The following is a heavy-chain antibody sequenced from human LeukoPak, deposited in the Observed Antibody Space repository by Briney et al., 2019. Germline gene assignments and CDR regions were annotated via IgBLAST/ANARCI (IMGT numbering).Heavy chain of an antibody. CDR3: ARGPVAGGFDY. CDR1: GGSISSSSYY. CDR2: IYYSGST. Sequence: PSETLSLTCTVSGGSISSSSYYWGWIRQPPGKGLEWIGSIYYSGSTYYNPSLKSRVTISVDTSKNQFSLKLSSVTAADTAVYYCARGPVAGGFDYWGQGTLVTVSS. V-gene: IGHV4-39*07. J-gene: IGHJ4*02. D-gene: IGHD6-19*01.